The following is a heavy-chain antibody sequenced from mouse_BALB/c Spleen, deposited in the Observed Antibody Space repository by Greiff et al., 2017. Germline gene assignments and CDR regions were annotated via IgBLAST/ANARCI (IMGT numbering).Heavy chain of an antibody. Sequence: VQLQQSGPELVKPGASVKISCKASGYTFTDYNMHWVKQSHGKSLEWIGYIYPYNGGTGYNQKFKSKATLTVDNSSSTAYMELRSLTSEDSAVYYCVRALYDGYSDWCAYWGEGTLVTVSA. CDR2: IYPYNGGT. J-gene: IGHJ3*01. CDR3: VRALYDGYSDWCAY. V-gene: IGHV1S29*02. CDR1: GYTFTDYN. D-gene: IGHD2-3*01.